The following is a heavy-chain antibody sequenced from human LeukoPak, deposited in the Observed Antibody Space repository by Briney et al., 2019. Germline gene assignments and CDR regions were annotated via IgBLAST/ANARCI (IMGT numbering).Heavy chain of an antibody. CDR3: ARAKVVKYGMDV. J-gene: IGHJ6*02. CDR1: GGSISSGDYY. V-gene: IGHV4-30-4*01. D-gene: IGHD3-22*01. Sequence: SETPSLTCTVSGGSISSGDYYWSWIRQPPGKGLEWIGYIYYSGSTYYNPSLKSQVTISVDTSKSQCSRKLSAVTAADTAVYYCARAKVVKYGMDVWGQGTTVTVSS. CDR2: IYYSGST.